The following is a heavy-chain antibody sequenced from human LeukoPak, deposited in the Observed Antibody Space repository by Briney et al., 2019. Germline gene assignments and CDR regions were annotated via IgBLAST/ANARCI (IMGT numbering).Heavy chain of an antibody. V-gene: IGHV3-33*06. J-gene: IGHJ4*02. CDR3: ANGPPGARGRVDFDY. Sequence: PGGSLRLSCAASGFTFSSYGMHWVRQAPGKGLEWVAVIWYDGSNKYYADSVKGRFTISRDNSKNTLYLQMNSLRAEDTAVYYCANGPPGARGRVDFDYWGQGTLVTVSS. D-gene: IGHD1-26*01. CDR1: GFTFSSYG. CDR2: IWYDGSNK.